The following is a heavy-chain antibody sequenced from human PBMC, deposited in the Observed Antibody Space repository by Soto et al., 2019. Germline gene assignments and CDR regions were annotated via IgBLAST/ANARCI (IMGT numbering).Heavy chain of an antibody. CDR1: GGSISSGGYY. CDR3: ARVQSDYTPDY. V-gene: IGHV4-31*03. J-gene: IGHJ4*02. D-gene: IGHD4-17*01. Sequence: SETLSLTCTVSGGSISSGGYYWSWIRQHPGKGLEWIGYIYYSGSTYYNPSLKSRVTISVDTSKNQFSLKLSSVTAADTAVYYCARVQSDYTPDYWGQGTLVTVSS. CDR2: IYYSGST.